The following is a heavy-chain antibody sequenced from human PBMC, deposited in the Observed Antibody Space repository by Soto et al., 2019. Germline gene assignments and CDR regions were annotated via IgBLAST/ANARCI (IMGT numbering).Heavy chain of an antibody. V-gene: IGHV3-30*03. CDR1: GFTFSNYG. CDR3: ARAYYFGSGTPYTLYY. Sequence: GGSLRLSCAASGFTFSNYGMHWVRQAPGKGLEWVAVISDDGVSKYYADSVQGRFTISRDNSESAVFLQMNSLRPDDTALYFCARAYYFGSGTPYTLYYWGQGTQVTVSS. J-gene: IGHJ4*02. D-gene: IGHD3-10*01. CDR2: ISDDGVSK.